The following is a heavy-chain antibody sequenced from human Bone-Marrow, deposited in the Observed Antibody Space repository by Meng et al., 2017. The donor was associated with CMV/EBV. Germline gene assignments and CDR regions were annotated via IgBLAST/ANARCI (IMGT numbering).Heavy chain of an antibody. CDR1: GFTFDNYA. D-gene: IGHD3-3*01. CDR3: TKDTKERFLEWLGGMDV. CDR2: ISWNSGSI. V-gene: IGHV3-9*01. J-gene: IGHJ6*02. Sequence: SLKISCTGSGFTFDNYAMHWVRQAPGKGLEWVSGISWNSGSIAYADSLKGRFTISRDNAKNSLYLQMNSLRGEDTALYYCTKDTKERFLEWLGGMDVWGQGTTVPVSS.